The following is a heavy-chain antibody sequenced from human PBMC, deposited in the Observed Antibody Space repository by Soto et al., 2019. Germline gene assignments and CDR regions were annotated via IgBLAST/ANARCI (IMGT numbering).Heavy chain of an antibody. CDR3: ARWYRYCSSSI. D-gene: IGHD6-6*01. V-gene: IGHV4-39*01. Sequence: QLQLQESGPGLVKPSETLSLTCTVSGDSISSSSYYWGWIRQPPGKGLEWIGTMYYSGSTYYNPSLKSQVTLSVATSKNQFSLRLSSVTAADTAVYYCARWYRYCSSSIWGQGTMVTVSS. CDR1: GDSISSSSYY. CDR2: MYYSGST. J-gene: IGHJ3*02.